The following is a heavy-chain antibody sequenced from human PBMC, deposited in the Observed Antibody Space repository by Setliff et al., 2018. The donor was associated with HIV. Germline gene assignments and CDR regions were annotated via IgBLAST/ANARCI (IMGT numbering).Heavy chain of an antibody. D-gene: IGHD2-2*01. J-gene: IGHJ4*02. CDR3: ARLMPNWDYFDY. CDR1: GGSISSHY. Sequence: PSETLSLTCTVSGGSISSHYWSWIRQPPGKGLEWIGYIYYSGSTKYNPSLKSRVTISVDTSKNQFSLKLTSVTAADTALYFCARLMPNWDYFDYWGQGTQVTVSS. V-gene: IGHV4-59*11. CDR2: IYYSGST.